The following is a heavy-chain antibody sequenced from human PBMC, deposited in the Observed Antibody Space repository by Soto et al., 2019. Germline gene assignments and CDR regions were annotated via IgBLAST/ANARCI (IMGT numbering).Heavy chain of an antibody. D-gene: IGHD3-22*01. V-gene: IGHV3-74*01. CDR1: GFTFSSYW. Sequence: PGGSLRLSCAASGFTFSSYWMHWVSQAPGKGLVWVARIKSDGSGTIYADSVKGRLTISRDNARNTLYLQMNSLRAEDTAVYFCARGDGDYYDGNGYLGRHWGQGTLVTVSS. J-gene: IGHJ4*02. CDR3: ARGDGDYYDGNGYLGRH. CDR2: IKSDGSGT.